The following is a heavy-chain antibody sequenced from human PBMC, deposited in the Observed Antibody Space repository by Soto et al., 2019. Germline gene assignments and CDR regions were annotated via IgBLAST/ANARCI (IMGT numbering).Heavy chain of an antibody. D-gene: IGHD1-26*01. CDR3: AKDKLFELLPLYFDY. J-gene: IGHJ4*02. CDR1: GFTFSSYG. V-gene: IGHV3-33*06. Sequence: QVQLVESGGGVVQPGRSLRLSCAASGFTFSSYGMHWVRQAPGKGLEWVAVIWYDGSNKYYAESVKGRFTISRDNSKNTLYLQMNSLRAEDTAVYYCAKDKLFELLPLYFDYWGQGTLVTVSS. CDR2: IWYDGSNK.